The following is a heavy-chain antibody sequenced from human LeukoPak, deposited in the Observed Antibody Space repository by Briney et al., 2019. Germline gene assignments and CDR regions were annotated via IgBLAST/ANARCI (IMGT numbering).Heavy chain of an antibody. J-gene: IGHJ5*02. CDR1: GFTFSNYW. CDR3: ARERREAAGFDP. V-gene: IGHV3-7*04. D-gene: IGHD6-25*01. Sequence: GGSLRLSCAASGFTFSNYWMTWVRQAPGKGLEWVANIKQGASEKYYVDSVKGRFAISRDDAKNSLYLQMNSLRAEDTAVYYCARERREAAGFDPWGQGTLVTVSS. CDR2: IKQGASEK.